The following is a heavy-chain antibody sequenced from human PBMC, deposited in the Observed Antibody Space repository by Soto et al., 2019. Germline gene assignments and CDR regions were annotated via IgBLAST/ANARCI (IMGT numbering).Heavy chain of an antibody. D-gene: IGHD3-10*01. V-gene: IGHV3-48*03. Sequence: EVQLVESGGGLVQPGGSLRLSCAASGFTFSSYEMNWVRQAPGKGLEWVSYISSSGSTIYYADSVKGRFTISRDNAKNSLYLQINSLRAEDTAVYYCARDIKVGYYGSWSYWNYYYGMDVWGQGTTVTVSS. CDR3: ARDIKVGYYGSWSYWNYYYGMDV. CDR2: ISSSGSTI. J-gene: IGHJ6*02. CDR1: GFTFSSYE.